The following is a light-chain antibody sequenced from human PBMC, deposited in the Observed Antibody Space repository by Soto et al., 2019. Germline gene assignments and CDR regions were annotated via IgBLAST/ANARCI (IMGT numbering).Light chain of an antibody. V-gene: IGKV3-15*01. CDR2: GAS. J-gene: IGKJ1*01. Sequence: EILMTQSPATLSLSPGERATLSCRASQSVSSNLVWYQQKPGQAPRLLIYGASTRATGIPARFSGSGSGTEFTLTISSLQSEDFAVYFCQQFGNSPWTFGQGTKV. CDR1: QSVSSN. CDR3: QQFGNSPWT.